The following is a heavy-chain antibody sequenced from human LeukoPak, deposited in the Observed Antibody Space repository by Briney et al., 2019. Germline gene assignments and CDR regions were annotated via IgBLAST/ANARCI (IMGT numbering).Heavy chain of an antibody. J-gene: IGHJ4*02. D-gene: IGHD6-13*01. CDR3: ARGPYSSSW. V-gene: IGHV7-4-1*02. Sequence: ASVKVSCKASGYTFTGYSINWVRQAPGQGLEFMGWINTNTGNPTYAQGLTGRFVFSLDTSVSTAYLQISSLKAEDTAVYYCARGPYSSSWWGQGTLVTVSS. CDR1: GYTFTGYS. CDR2: INTNTGNP.